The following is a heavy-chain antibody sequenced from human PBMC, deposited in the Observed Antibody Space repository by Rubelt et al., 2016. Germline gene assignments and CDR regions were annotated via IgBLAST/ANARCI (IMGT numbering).Heavy chain of an antibody. D-gene: IGHD3-16*01. CDR3: GTDWGRGAFDI. J-gene: IGHJ3*02. Sequence: QVQLVQSGAEVKKPGASVKVSCKVSGYTLTELSMHWVRQAPGKGLEWMGGFDPEDGETIYAKKFPGKVTMAEDTSTDTGHMGLSSLGSEETAVYYWGTDWGRGAFDIWGQGTVVTVSS. CDR2: FDPEDGET. CDR1: GYTLTELS. V-gene: IGHV1-24*01.